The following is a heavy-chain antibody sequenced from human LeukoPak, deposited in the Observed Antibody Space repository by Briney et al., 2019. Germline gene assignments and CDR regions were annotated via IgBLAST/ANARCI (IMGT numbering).Heavy chain of an antibody. CDR2: INHSGST. Sequence: SETLSLTCAVYGGSFSGYYWSWIPQPPGKGLEWIGEINHSGSTNYNPSLKSRVTISVDTSKNQFSLKLSSVTAADTAVYYCAREIPYSSSWYEDDAFDIWGQGTMVTVSS. CDR3: AREIPYSSSWYEDDAFDI. D-gene: IGHD6-13*01. J-gene: IGHJ3*02. V-gene: IGHV4-34*01. CDR1: GGSFSGYY.